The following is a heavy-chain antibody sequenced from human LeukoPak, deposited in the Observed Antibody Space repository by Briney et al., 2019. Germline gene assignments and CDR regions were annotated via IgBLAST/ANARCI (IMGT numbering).Heavy chain of an antibody. CDR2: IYYSGTT. CDR1: GGSISSGSYY. Sequence: SETLSLTCTVSGGSISSGSYYWGWVRQPPGKGLEWIGNIYYSGTTYYNPSLKSRVTISIDTSKNQFSLKLSSVTAADTAVYYCARRYPTEFDYWGQGTLVTVSS. J-gene: IGHJ4*02. CDR3: ARRYPTEFDY. V-gene: IGHV4-39*01. D-gene: IGHD4-17*01.